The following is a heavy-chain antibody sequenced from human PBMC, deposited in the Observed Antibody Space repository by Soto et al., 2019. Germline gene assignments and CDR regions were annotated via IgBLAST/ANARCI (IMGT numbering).Heavy chain of an antibody. CDR1: SGPSSSHN. CDR3: VRQGIGNLHGLVDV. J-gene: IGHJ6*02. D-gene: IGHD1-1*01. Sequence: QVQLQQSGPGLVKPSETLSLTCSVSSGPSSSHNWGWIRQPPGRGLEWIGYVYSPGGTSYNPSLTRRVTISADTSTNHISLTLTSVTAADTAVYYCVRQGIGNLHGLVDVWGQGTTVRVSS. V-gene: IGHV4-59*08. CDR2: VYSPGGT.